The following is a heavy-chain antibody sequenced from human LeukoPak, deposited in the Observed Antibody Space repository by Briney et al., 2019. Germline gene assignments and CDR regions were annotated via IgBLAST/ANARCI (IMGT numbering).Heavy chain of an antibody. Sequence: PGRYLRLSCAPAVVTFSRHSVHWVRQAPCKGLEWVGIISNDGSRKYYAHTVEGRFTISRDNSKNTLYLQMDSLRAEDTAVYYCARDRAWNYFDYWGQGTLVTVSS. V-gene: IGHV3-30*03. J-gene: IGHJ4*02. D-gene: IGHD3-3*01. CDR2: ISNDGSRK. CDR3: ARDRAWNYFDY. CDR1: VVTFSRHS.